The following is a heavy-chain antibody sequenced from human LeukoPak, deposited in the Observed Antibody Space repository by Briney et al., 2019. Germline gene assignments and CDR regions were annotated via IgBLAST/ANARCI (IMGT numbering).Heavy chain of an antibody. V-gene: IGHV4-30-2*01. D-gene: IGHD4-17*01. CDR2: IYHSGST. J-gene: IGHJ3*02. Sequence: PSQTLSLTCAVSGGSISSGGYSWSWIRQPPGKGLEWIGYIYHSGSTYYNPSLKSRVTISVDRSKNQFSLKLSSVTAADTAVYYCARAPIDYGGNLDAFDIWGQGTMVTVSS. CDR3: ARAPIDYGGNLDAFDI. CDR1: GGSISSGGYS.